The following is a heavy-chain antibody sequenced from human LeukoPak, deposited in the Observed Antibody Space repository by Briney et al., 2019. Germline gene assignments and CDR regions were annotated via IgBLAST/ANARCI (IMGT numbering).Heavy chain of an antibody. Sequence: ASVKVSCKASGCTFTSYGISWVRQAPGQGLEWMGWISTYNANPNYAQQLQGRITLTTDTSTSAAYMELRSLRSDDTGVYYCAGARHYDFWRGYHEFDYGGEGTLVTVSS. V-gene: IGHV1-18*01. CDR3: AGARHYDFWRGYHEFDY. CDR1: GCTFTSYG. CDR2: ISTYNANP. D-gene: IGHD3-3*01. J-gene: IGHJ4*02.